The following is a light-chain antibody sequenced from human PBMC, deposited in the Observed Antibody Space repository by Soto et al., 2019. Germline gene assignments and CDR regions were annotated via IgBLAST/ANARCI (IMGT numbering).Light chain of an antibody. CDR3: SSYTSSNTLV. CDR2: EVS. J-gene: IGLJ1*01. CDR1: SSDVGGYNY. V-gene: IGLV2-14*01. Sequence: HSALTQPASVSGSPGQSITISCTGTSSDVGGYNYVSWYQQHPGKAPKLIIYEVSNRPSGVSNRFSGSKSGTTASLTISGVQAEDEADYYCSSYTSSNTLVFATGTKVTVL.